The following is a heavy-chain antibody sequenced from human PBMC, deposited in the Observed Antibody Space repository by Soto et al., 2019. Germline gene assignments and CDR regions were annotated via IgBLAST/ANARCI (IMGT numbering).Heavy chain of an antibody. Sequence: ASVKVSCKASGYTFTSYDINWVRQATGQGLEWMGWMNPNSGNTGYAQKFQGRVTMTEDTSTDTAYMELSSLRSEDTAVYYCATLLATKDYDFWSGYLSWGQGTLVTVSS. CDR2: MNPNSGNT. V-gene: IGHV1-8*01. J-gene: IGHJ5*02. CDR1: GYTFTSYD. D-gene: IGHD3-3*01. CDR3: ATLLATKDYDFWSGYLS.